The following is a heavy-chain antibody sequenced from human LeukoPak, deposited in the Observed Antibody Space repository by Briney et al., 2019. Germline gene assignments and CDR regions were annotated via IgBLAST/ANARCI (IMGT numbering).Heavy chain of an antibody. CDR3: ARDKKHDYGDYGHFDY. CDR2: VWYDGSNK. Sequence: HPGGSLRLSCAASGFTFSSYGMHWVRQAPGKGLEWVAVVWYDGSNKYYADSVKGRFTISRDNSKNTLYLQMNSLRAEDTAVYYCARDKKHDYGDYGHFDYWGQGTLVTVSS. D-gene: IGHD4-17*01. J-gene: IGHJ4*02. CDR1: GFTFSSYG. V-gene: IGHV3-33*01.